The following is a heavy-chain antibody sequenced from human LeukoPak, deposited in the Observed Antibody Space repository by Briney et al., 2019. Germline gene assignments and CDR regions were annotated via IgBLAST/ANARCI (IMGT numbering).Heavy chain of an antibody. CDR1: GGSISSYY. D-gene: IGHD3-22*01. V-gene: IGHV4-59*01. Sequence: ETLSLTCTVSGGSISSYYWSWIRQPPGKGLEWIGYIYYSGSTNYNPSLKSRVTISVDTSKNQFSLKLSSVTAADTAVYYCARSYYYDSSGYYYYFDYWGQGTLVTVSS. CDR3: ARSYYYDSSGYYYYFDY. CDR2: IYYSGST. J-gene: IGHJ4*02.